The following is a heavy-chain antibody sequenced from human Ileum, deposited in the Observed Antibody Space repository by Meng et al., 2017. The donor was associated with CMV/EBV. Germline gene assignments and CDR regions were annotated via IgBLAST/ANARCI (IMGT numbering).Heavy chain of an antibody. J-gene: IGHJ4*02. CDR3: ARDGLEGLWLVPGY. V-gene: IGHV4-59*01. CDR2: MYYAGNT. D-gene: IGHD6-19*01. CDR1: GASISTYY. Sequence: GSLRLSCAVSGASISTYYWSWIRQSPEKGLEWIGYMYYAGNTNYNPSLKSRVRMSVDLSKNQFSLELTSVTAADTAVYYCARDGLEGLWLVPGYWGPGILVNGAS.